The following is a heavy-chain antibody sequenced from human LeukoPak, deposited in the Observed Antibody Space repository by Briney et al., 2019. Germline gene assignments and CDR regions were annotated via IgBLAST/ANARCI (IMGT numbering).Heavy chain of an antibody. CDR2: IIPIFGTA. J-gene: IGHJ6*03. CDR3: ARDGSSAGGYDYYYMDV. D-gene: IGHD6-6*01. CDR1: GGTFSSYA. V-gene: IGHV1-69*01. Sequence: GASVKVSCKASGGTFSSYAISWVRQAPGQGLEWMGGIIPIFGTANYAQKFQGRVTITADESTSTAYMELSSLRSEDTAVYYCARDGSSAGGYDYYYMDVWGKGTTVTVSS.